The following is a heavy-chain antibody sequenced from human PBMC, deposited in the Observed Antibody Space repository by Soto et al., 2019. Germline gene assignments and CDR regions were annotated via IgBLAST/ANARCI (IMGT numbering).Heavy chain of an antibody. V-gene: IGHV3-30*18. CDR2: MSFDGSNK. D-gene: IGHD1-26*01. J-gene: IGHJ6*02. CDR3: AKEVGWELPRSHPYYNSGMDV. CDR1: GFTFRSYG. Sequence: QVQLVESGGGVVQPGRSLRLSCAASGFTFRSYGMHWVRQAPGKGLEWVALMSFDGSNKYYADSVRGRFTISSDNSKRTLYLQMDILRTEDTAGYCCAKEVGWELPRSHPYYNSGMDVWGQGTTVTVSS.